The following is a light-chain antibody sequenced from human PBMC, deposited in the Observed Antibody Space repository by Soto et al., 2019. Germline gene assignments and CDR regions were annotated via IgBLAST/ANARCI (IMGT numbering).Light chain of an antibody. CDR2: DVN. CDR1: SSDVGGYDY. Sequence: QSALTQPASVSGSPGQSITLSCTGTSSDVGGYDYVSWYQQLPGKAPKLLIYDVNNRPSGVSHLFSGSKSGNTAYLTISGVEAEYEGDYYCSSYTDSSTFVFGAGTKLTVL. V-gene: IGLV2-14*01. CDR3: SSYTDSSTFV. J-gene: IGLJ1*01.